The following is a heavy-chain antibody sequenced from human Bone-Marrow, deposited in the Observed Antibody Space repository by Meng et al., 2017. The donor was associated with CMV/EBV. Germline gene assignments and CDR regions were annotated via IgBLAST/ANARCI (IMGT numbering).Heavy chain of an antibody. Sequence: QVQLQQWGAGLLKPSETLSLTCAVYGGSFSGYYWSWIRQPPGKGLEWIGEINHNGSTNYNPSLKSRVTISVDTSKNQFSLKLSSVTAADTAVYYCARGQGSGSYYWGQGTLVTVSS. CDR1: GGSFSGYY. J-gene: IGHJ4*02. V-gene: IGHV4-34*01. CDR2: INHNGST. CDR3: ARGQGSGSYY. D-gene: IGHD1-26*01.